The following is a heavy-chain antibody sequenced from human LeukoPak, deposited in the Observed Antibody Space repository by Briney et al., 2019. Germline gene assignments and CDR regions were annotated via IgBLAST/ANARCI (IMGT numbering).Heavy chain of an antibody. CDR2: IYYSGST. CDR3: AREYDILTGLIDY. J-gene: IGHJ4*02. V-gene: IGHV4-59*12. Sequence: SETLALTCTVSGGSISSYYWSWIRQPPGKGLEWIGYIYYSGSTNYNPSLKSRVTISVDTSKNQFSLKLSSVHAADTAVYYCAREYDILTGLIDYWGQGTLVTVSS. CDR1: GGSISSYY. D-gene: IGHD3-9*01.